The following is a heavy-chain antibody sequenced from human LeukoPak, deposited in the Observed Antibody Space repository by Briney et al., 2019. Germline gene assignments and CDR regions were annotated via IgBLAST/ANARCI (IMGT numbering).Heavy chain of an antibody. J-gene: IGHJ4*02. D-gene: IGHD5-18*01. CDR1: GFTFSSYG. Sequence: GGSLRLSCAASGFTFSSYGMHWVRQAPGKGLEWVAVISYDGSNKYYADSVKGRFTISRDNSNTLYLQMNSLRAEDTAVYYCAKDRRGYSYSDYWGQGTLVTVSS. CDR2: ISYDGSNK. CDR3: AKDRRGYSYSDY. V-gene: IGHV3-30*18.